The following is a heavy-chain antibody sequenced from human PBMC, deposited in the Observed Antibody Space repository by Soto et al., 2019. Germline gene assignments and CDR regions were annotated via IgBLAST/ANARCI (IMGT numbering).Heavy chain of an antibody. CDR2: XXXYXRX. V-gene: IGHV4-39*07. D-gene: IGHD6-13*01. CDR3: TTSGRSWPDSFDF. Sequence: SETLSLTCTVSLASISSGGYFWNWIRQPPGKGLEXIGEXXXYXRXXXNXXXXSRVTISKDTSKNQFSLGVRSLTAADTAVYYCTTSGRSWPDSFDFWGQGAMVTVSS. CDR1: LASISSGGYF. J-gene: IGHJ3*01.